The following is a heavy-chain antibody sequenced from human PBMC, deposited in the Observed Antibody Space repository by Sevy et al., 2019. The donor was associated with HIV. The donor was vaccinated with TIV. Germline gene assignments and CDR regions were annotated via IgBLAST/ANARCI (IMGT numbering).Heavy chain of an antibody. V-gene: IGHV1-24*01. CDR3: ATTKDYYESSGSPFDY. CDR2: FDPEDDER. Sequence: ASVKVSCKVSGYTLTQLSMHWVRQAPGKGLEWMGSFDPEDDERIYAQKFQGRVTMTEDRSADTAYMELSSVRSEDTAVYYCATTKDYYESSGSPFDYWGQGTLVTVSS. D-gene: IGHD3-22*01. J-gene: IGHJ4*02. CDR1: GYTLTQLS.